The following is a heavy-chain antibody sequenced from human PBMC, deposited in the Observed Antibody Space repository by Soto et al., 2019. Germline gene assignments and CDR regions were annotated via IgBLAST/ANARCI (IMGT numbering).Heavy chain of an antibody. CDR2: TYYRPKWYN. V-gene: IGHV6-1*01. CDR1: GDSVSSSSIT. D-gene: IGHD1-7*01. J-gene: IGHJ3*02. Sequence: SQTLSLTCAISGDSVSSSSITWSWIRQSPSRGLEWLGRTYYRPKWYNDYAPSVKSRITINPDTSKNQFSLQLNSVTPEDTAVYFCARSGENWNYVVFDIWGQGTLVTVSS. CDR3: ARSGENWNYVVFDI.